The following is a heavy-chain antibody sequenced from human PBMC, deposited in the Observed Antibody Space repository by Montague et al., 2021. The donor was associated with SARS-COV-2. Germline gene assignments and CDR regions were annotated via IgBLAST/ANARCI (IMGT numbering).Heavy chain of an antibody. V-gene: IGHV4-59*01. J-gene: IGHJ6*01. Sequence: SETLSLTCTVSDGSINNYYWSWIRQPPGKGLEWIGDIYYSGSTNYNPSLKSRVTISVDTSKNQFSLKLSFVTAADTAVYHCARGGGLSADYFYY. CDR3: ARGGGLSADYFYY. D-gene: IGHD2-15*01. CDR1: DGSINNYY. CDR2: IYYSGST.